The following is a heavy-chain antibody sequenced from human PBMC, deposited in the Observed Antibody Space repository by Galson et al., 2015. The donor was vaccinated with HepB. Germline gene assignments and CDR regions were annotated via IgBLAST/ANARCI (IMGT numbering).Heavy chain of an antibody. J-gene: IGHJ4*02. CDR2: VSSHGDNE. V-gene: IGHV3-30*04. D-gene: IGHD3-16*01. Sequence: SLRLSCAASGFTFSSYALYWVRQAPGKGLEWVAVVSSHGDNEYYADSVKGRFTISRDNSENTVYLQMHSLRVEDTAVYYCARTFYFDYWGQGTLVTVSS. CDR3: ARTFYFDY. CDR1: GFTFSSYA.